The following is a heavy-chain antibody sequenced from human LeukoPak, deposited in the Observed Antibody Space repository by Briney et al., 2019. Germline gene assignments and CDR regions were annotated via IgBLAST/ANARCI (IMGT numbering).Heavy chain of an antibody. V-gene: IGHV3-74*01. J-gene: IGHJ4*02. Sequence: AGSLSLTCTASGFTFSSYCMNWVRQAPGKGLVWVSRIDSGGSNTNYESSVKDRVTISRDSAKNTLDSEMNNLRDEDRAVYYCERDGSYSSDYWGQGTLVTVSS. CDR3: ERDGSYSSDY. D-gene: IGHD2-2*03. CDR1: GFTFSSYC. CDR2: IDSGGSNT.